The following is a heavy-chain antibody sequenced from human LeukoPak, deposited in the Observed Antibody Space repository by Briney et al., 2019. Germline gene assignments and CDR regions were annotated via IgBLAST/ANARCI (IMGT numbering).Heavy chain of an antibody. Sequence: NPGGSLRLSCAASGFTFSSYWMSWVRQAPGKGLEWMANIKQDGSEKYYVDSVKGRFTISRDNAKNSLYLQMNSLRAEDTAVYYCARRESIVVVPAASTGGYFDYWGQGTLVTVSS. CDR1: GFTFSSYW. V-gene: IGHV3-7*01. D-gene: IGHD2-2*01. J-gene: IGHJ4*02. CDR3: ARRESIVVVPAASTGGYFDY. CDR2: IKQDGSEK.